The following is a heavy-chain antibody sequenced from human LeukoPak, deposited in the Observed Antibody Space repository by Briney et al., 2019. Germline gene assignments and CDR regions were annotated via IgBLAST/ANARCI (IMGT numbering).Heavy chain of an antibody. Sequence: SETLSLTCAVYGGSFSGYYWSWIRQPPGKGLEWIGEINHSGSTNYNPSLESRVTISVDTSKNQFSLKLSSVTAADTAVYYCAREENIAVAGIDIWGQGTMVTVSS. CDR1: GGSFSGYY. CDR3: AREENIAVAGIDI. J-gene: IGHJ3*02. D-gene: IGHD6-19*01. CDR2: INHSGST. V-gene: IGHV4-34*01.